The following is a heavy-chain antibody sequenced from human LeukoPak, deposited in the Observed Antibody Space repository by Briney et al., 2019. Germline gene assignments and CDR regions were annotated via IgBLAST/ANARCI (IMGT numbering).Heavy chain of an antibody. Sequence: GGSLRLSCAASGFTFSSYSMNWVRQAPGKGLEWVSSISSSSSYIYYADSVKGRFTISRDNAKNSLYLQMNSLRAEDTAVYCCARGCSGGSCPTGPMDVWGKGTTVTVSS. V-gene: IGHV3-21*01. CDR3: ARGCSGGSCPTGPMDV. J-gene: IGHJ6*04. CDR2: ISSSSSYI. CDR1: GFTFSSYS. D-gene: IGHD2-15*01.